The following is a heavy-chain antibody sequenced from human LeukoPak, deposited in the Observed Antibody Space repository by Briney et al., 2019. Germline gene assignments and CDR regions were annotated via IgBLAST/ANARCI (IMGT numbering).Heavy chain of an antibody. V-gene: IGHV3-7*01. Sequence: PGGSLRLSCAASGFTFSSYWMSWVRQAPGKGLEWVANIKQDGSEKYYVDSVKGRFTISRDNAKNSLYLQMNSLRAEDAAVYYCARDSYYGSSGYRHAFDIWGQGTMVTVSS. CDR2: IKQDGSEK. CDR1: GFTFSSYW. CDR3: ARDSYYGSSGYRHAFDI. J-gene: IGHJ3*02. D-gene: IGHD3-22*01.